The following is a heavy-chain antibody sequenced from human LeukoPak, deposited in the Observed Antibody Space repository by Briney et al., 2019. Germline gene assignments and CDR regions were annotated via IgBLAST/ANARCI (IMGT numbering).Heavy chain of an antibody. CDR2: IYSSGST. Sequence: SETLSLTCSVCGHSLSQCNYLWAWLRQPPGKALEWLGSIYSSGSTYYDPPLKSRITVSADMSKNQFSLKVTSVTAADTAVYSRAIQCNDYGDCWFDYCGLGNLVIVSS. CDR3: AIQCNDYGDCWFDY. D-gene: IGHD2-21*02. V-gene: IGHV4-39*01. J-gene: IGHJ4*02. CDR1: GHSLSQCNYL.